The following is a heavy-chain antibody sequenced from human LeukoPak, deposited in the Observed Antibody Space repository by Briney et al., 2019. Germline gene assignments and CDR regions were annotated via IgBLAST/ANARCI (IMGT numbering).Heavy chain of an antibody. J-gene: IGHJ4*02. CDR2: IYPADSNS. D-gene: IGHD3-10*01. Sequence: GESLKISCKGSGYIFPNYWFGWVRQMPGKGLEWMGIIYPADSNSRYSPSFRGQFTISADKSTSTAYLQWSSLKASDTAMYYCARHNASGNFFDFWGQGTLVTVSS. CDR3: ARHNASGNFFDF. V-gene: IGHV5-51*01. CDR1: GYIFPNYW.